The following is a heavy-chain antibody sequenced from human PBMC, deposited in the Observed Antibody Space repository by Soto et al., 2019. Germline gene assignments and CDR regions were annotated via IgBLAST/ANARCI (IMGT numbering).Heavy chain of an antibody. J-gene: IGHJ4*02. CDR2: ISGSGDNT. V-gene: IGHV3-23*01. CDR1: GFTFSTFA. D-gene: IGHD2-21*01. CDR3: AKGRGVLFYFDQ. Sequence: EVQLLESGGGLVQPGGSLSLSRAASGFTFSTFAMTWVRQAPGKGLEWVSAISGSGDNTYYADSVKGRFTMSRDNSKSTLYLQMNSLRGYDTAVYHCAKGRGVLFYFDQWGQGTLVTVSS.